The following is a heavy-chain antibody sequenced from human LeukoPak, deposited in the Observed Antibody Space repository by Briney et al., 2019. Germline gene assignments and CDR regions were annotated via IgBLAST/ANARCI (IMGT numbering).Heavy chain of an antibody. J-gene: IGHJ4*02. D-gene: IGHD1-26*01. CDR1: GFTFSSYS. CDR3: ARDMDYRPIGSYYYGY. V-gene: IGHV3-48*01. CDR2: ISSSSSTI. Sequence: GGSLRLSCAASGFTFSSYSMNWVRQAPGKGLEWVSYISSSSSTIYYADSVKGRFTISRDNSKNTLYLQMNSLRAEDTAVYYCARDMDYRPIGSYYYGYWGQGTLVTVSS.